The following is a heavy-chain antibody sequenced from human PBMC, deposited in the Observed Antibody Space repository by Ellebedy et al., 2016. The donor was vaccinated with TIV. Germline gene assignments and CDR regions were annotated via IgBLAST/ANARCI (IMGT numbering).Heavy chain of an antibody. Sequence: PGGSLRLSCAASGFTFSSYAMSWVRQAPGKGLEWVSAISGSGGSTYYADSVKGRFTISRDNSKNTLYLQMNSLRAEDTAVYYCARRHGSGRSLWFDPWGQGTLVTVSS. CDR3: ARRHGSGRSLWFDP. V-gene: IGHV3-23*01. D-gene: IGHD3-10*01. J-gene: IGHJ5*02. CDR2: ISGSGGST. CDR1: GFTFSSYA.